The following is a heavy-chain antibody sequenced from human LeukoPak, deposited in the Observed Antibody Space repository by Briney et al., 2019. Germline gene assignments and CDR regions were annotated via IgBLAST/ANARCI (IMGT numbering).Heavy chain of an antibody. J-gene: IGHJ4*02. CDR3: VKGLSGNEFDY. V-gene: IGHV3-64D*09. D-gene: IGHD4-23*01. CDR2: ITSNGIDT. Sequence: GGSLRLSCSVSGFTFSSYAMHWVRQAPGKGLEYVSAITSNGIDTYYADSVKGRFTISRDNSKDTVSLQMSSPRLEDTAVYYCVKGLSGNEFDYWGQGTLVTVSS. CDR1: GFTFSSYA.